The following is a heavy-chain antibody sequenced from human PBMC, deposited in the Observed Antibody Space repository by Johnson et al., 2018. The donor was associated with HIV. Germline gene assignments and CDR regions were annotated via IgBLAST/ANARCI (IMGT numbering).Heavy chain of an antibody. J-gene: IGHJ3*02. CDR1: RFTFNSYD. CDR2: IRYDGSSK. Sequence: QEQLVESWGGEVQPGGSLRLSCAASRFTFNSYDMNWVRQAPGKGLEWVAFIRYDGSSKYYGDSVKGRFTISRDNSKNTLYLQMNSLRTEYTAVYYCANEYFDIWGQGTMVTVSS. V-gene: IGHV3-30*02. CDR3: ANEYFDI.